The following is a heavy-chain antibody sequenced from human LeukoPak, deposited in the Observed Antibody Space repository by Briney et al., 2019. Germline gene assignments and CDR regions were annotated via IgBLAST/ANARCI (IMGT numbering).Heavy chain of an antibody. D-gene: IGHD2-21*01. CDR1: GFTVSTNY. CDR3: ARDHNCGGDCYSGMDV. Sequence: GRSLRLSCAASGFTVSTNYMSWVRQAPGKGLEWVSVIYSGGSTYYADSVKGRFTISRDNSKNTVYLQMNSLRAEDTAVYYCARDHNCGGDCYSGMDVWGKGITVTVSS. J-gene: IGHJ6*04. CDR2: IYSGGST. V-gene: IGHV3-53*01.